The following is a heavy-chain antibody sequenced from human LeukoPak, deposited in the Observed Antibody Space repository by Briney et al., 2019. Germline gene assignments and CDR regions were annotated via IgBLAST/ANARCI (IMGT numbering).Heavy chain of an antibody. CDR1: GFTFSSYS. CDR2: ISSSSSYI. Sequence: GGSRRLSCAASGFTFSSYSMNWVRQAPGKGLEWVSSISSSSSYIYYADSVKGRFTISRDNAKNSLYLQMNSLRAEDTAVYYCARDIRGSSWSHSNWGQGTLVTVSS. CDR3: ARDIRGSSWSHSN. J-gene: IGHJ4*02. V-gene: IGHV3-21*01. D-gene: IGHD6-13*01.